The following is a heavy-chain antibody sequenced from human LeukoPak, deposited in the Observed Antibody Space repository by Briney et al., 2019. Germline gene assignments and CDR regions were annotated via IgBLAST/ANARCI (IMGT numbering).Heavy chain of an antibody. CDR2: IYTSGST. D-gene: IGHD2-2*01. CDR1: GGSISSYY. J-gene: IGHJ6*03. V-gene: IGHV4-4*07. CDR3: ARVGNDCGSTSCYADYYYYMDV. Sequence: SETLSLTCTVSGGSISSYYWSWIRQPAGKGLEWIGRIYTSGSTNYNPSLKSRVTMSVDTSKNQFSLKLSSVTAADTAVYYCARVGNDCGSTSCYADYYYYMDVWGKGTTVTISS.